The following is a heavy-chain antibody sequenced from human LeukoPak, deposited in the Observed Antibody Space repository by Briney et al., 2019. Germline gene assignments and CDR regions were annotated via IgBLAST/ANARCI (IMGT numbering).Heavy chain of an antibody. CDR2: ISGSGGST. V-gene: IGHV3-23*01. Sequence: GGSLRLSCAASGFTFSSYGMSWVRQAPGKGLEWVSAISGSGGSTHYADSVKGRFTISRDNSKNTLYLQMNSLRAEDTAVYYCAKVRGPYSSGWYFDYWGQGTLVTVSS. D-gene: IGHD6-19*01. CDR1: GFTFSSYG. CDR3: AKVRGPYSSGWYFDY. J-gene: IGHJ4*02.